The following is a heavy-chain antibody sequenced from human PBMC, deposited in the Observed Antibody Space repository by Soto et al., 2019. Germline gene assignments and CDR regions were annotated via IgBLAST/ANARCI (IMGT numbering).Heavy chain of an antibody. J-gene: IGHJ4*02. Sequence: QVRLVESGGGLVKSGGSLRLSCATSGFTFSDHYMSWIRQAPGKGLEFISYISPGGRYTNYGYSVKGRFTISRDNAKNSLFLQVNTLRDEDTAVYYCSRGGGGCVFDHWGQGTSVTVSS. CDR1: GFTFSDHY. V-gene: IGHV3-11*05. D-gene: IGHD2-21*01. CDR2: ISPGGRYT. CDR3: SRGGGGCVFDH.